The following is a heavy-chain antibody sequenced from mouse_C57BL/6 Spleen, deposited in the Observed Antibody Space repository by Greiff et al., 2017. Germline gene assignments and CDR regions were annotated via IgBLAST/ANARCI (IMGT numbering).Heavy chain of an antibody. CDR2: ISSGSSTI. CDR3: ARPIYYDYDGGAMDY. V-gene: IGHV5-17*01. CDR1: GFTFSDYG. Sequence: EVNVVESGGGLVKPGGSLKLSCAASGFTFSDYGMHWVRQAPEKGLEWVAYISSGSSTIYYADTVKGRFTISRDNAKNTLFLQMTSLRSEDTAMYYCARPIYYDYDGGAMDYWGQGTSVTVSS. J-gene: IGHJ4*01. D-gene: IGHD2-4*01.